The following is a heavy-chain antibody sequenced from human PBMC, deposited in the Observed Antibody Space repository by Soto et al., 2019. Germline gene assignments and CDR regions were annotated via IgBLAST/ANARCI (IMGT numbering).Heavy chain of an antibody. Sequence: SETLSLTCTVSGGSITSSYWSWIRRPRGKGREWIAYIYDTGISGYTPSTSYNPSLKSRVTMSVDTSKSLFSLKLTSVTAADTAVYYCARGGDAFFYYGLDVWGQGITVTVSS. CDR2: IYDTGISGYTPST. CDR3: ARGGDAFFYYGLDV. CDR1: GGSITSSY. J-gene: IGHJ6*02. V-gene: IGHV4-59*01.